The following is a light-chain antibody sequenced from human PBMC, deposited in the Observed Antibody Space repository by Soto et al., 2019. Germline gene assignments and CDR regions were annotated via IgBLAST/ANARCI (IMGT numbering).Light chain of an antibody. CDR1: QGIRND. J-gene: IGKJ1*01. V-gene: IGKV1-17*01. Sequence: DIQMTQSPSSLAASVGDRVTITCRASQGIRNDLAGYQQNAGKAPKRLIYAASSLQSGVTSRFSGSGSGTEFTLTINSLQPEDFATYFCLQLNSYPRTFGQGTKVEIK. CDR3: LQLNSYPRT. CDR2: AAS.